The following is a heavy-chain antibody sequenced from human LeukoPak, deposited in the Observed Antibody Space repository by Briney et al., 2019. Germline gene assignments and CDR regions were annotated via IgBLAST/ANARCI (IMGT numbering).Heavy chain of an antibody. D-gene: IGHD3-10*01. V-gene: IGHV4-4*07. J-gene: IGHJ4*02. CDR3: ARQGYTASYYFLDY. Sequence: SETLSLTCTASGGSIRSYYWGWVRQPAGKGLEWIGRIYTTGTTNYNPSLKSRLTLSVDTSKNQFSLKLTSVGAADTAIYYCARQGYTASYYFLDYWSPGTLVTVSS. CDR2: IYTTGTT. CDR1: GGSIRSYY.